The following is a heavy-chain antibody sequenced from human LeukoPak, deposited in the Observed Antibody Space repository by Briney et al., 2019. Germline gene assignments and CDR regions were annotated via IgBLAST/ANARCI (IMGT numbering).Heavy chain of an antibody. CDR2: ISDSGGTT. Sequence: GGSLRLSCAASGFSLSNYAMSWVRQAPGKGLEWVSGISDSGGTTYYADSVEGRFTISRDNSKNTLYLQMNSLTAEDTAVYYCAKDRRRFWSGYLDYWGQGALVTVSS. J-gene: IGHJ4*02. D-gene: IGHD3-3*01. CDR1: GFSLSNYA. V-gene: IGHV3-23*01. CDR3: AKDRRRFWSGYLDY.